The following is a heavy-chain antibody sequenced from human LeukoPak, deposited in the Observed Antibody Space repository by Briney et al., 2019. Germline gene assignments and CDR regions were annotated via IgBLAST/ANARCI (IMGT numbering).Heavy chain of an antibody. V-gene: IGHV4-59*01. CDR3: ARDPGAAGAPFDY. J-gene: IGHJ4*02. CDR2: IYYSGIT. CDR1: GGSISSSY. D-gene: IGHD6-13*01. Sequence: SETLSLTCTVSGGSISSSYRNWIRQPPGKGLEWIGFIYYSGITNYNPSLNSRVTISVDTSKNQFSLKLSSVTAADTAVYYCARDPGAAGAPFDYWGQGTLVTVSS.